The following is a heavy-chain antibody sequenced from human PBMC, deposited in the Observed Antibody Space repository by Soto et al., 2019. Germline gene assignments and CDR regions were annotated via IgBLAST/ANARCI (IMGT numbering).Heavy chain of an antibody. J-gene: IGHJ4*02. CDR1: GGSISSYY. D-gene: IGHD4-4*01. Sequence: PSETLSLTCTVSGGSISSYYWRWLRQPPGKGLEWIGYIYYRGSTNYNPSLKSRVTIPVDTSKNKFSLKLSSVTAADTAVYYCAREVYSTSDKGVFDYWGQGTLVTV. CDR3: AREVYSTSDKGVFDY. V-gene: IGHV4-59*01. CDR2: IYYRGST.